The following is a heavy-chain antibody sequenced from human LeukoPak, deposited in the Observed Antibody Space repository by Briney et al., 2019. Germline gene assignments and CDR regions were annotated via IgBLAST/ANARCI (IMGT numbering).Heavy chain of an antibody. D-gene: IGHD1-1*01. J-gene: IGHJ4*02. Sequence: GGSLRLSCAASGFTFSSYAMSWVRQAPGKELEWVSAISGSGGSTYYADSVKGRFTISRDNSKNTLYLQMNSLRAEDTAVYYCAKDERQYSFLFDYWGQGTLVTVSS. CDR1: GFTFSSYA. CDR3: AKDERQYSFLFDY. CDR2: ISGSGGST. V-gene: IGHV3-23*01.